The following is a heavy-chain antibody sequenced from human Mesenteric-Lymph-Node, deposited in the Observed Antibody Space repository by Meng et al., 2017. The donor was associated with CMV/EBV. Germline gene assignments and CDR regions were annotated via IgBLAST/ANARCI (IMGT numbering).Heavy chain of an antibody. CDR2: IYEIGNN. V-gene: IGHV4-4*02. J-gene: IGHJ4*02. CDR1: GDSVTNKKW. Sequence: HVQLQESGPGLVRPSGTLSLTCSVSGDSVTNKKWWTWVRQPPGKGLEWIWEIYEIGNNNYKSTLKSRVNISLDKSKNQFSLNLTSVTAADTAVYYCARGGAEAPYYFDSWGLGTLVTVSS. CDR3: ARGGAEAPYYFDS. D-gene: IGHD2-21*01.